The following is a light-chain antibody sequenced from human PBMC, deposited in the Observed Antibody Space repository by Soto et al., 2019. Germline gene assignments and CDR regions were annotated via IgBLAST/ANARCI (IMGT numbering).Light chain of an antibody. V-gene: IGKV3-20*01. CDR1: QSVSSSY. CDR3: QQYGGSPST. J-gene: IGKJ5*01. Sequence: EIVLTQSPGTLSLSPGESATLSCRASQSVSSSYLAWYQQRPGQAPRLLIYGASSRATGIPDRFSGSGSGTDFTLTISRLEPEDFAVYYCQQYGGSPSTFGQGTRLEIK. CDR2: GAS.